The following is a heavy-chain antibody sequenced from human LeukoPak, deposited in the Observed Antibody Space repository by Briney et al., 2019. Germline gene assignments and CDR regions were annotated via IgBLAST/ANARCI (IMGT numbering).Heavy chain of an antibody. Sequence: PGGSLRLSCAASGFTFSSYAMSWVRQAPGKGLEWVSATSGGAGKPYYADSVKGRFTISRDNSKNTLYLQMNSLRAEDTAVYYCAKDMKWEPRGEYALDYWGQGTLVTIFS. CDR1: GFTFSSYA. CDR3: AKDMKWEPRGEYALDY. D-gene: IGHD1-26*01. V-gene: IGHV3-23*01. CDR2: TSGGAGKP. J-gene: IGHJ4*02.